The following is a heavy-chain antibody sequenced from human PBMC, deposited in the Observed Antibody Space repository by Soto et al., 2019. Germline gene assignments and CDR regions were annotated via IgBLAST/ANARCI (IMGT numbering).Heavy chain of an antibody. V-gene: IGHV1-18*01. Sequence: QVQLVQSGAEVKKPGASVKVSCKASGYTFTSYGISWVRQAPGQGLEWMGWISAYNGNTNYAQKLQGRVTMTTDTSPRTAYMELGSVRSDDTAVYYCAGEVVRVAGTRWFEPWGQGTLVTVSS. CDR1: GYTFTSYG. CDR2: ISAYNGNT. D-gene: IGHD6-19*01. CDR3: AGEVVRVAGTRWFEP. J-gene: IGHJ5*02.